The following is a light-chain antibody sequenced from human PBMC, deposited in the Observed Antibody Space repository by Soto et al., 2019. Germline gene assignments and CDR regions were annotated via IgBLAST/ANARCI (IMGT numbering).Light chain of an antibody. J-gene: IGKJ4*01. CDR1: QSLTSY. CDR3: QQYNNWPLT. CDR2: GLS. Sequence: EIVMTQSPATLSVSPGETATLSCRASQSLTSYLAWYQQKPDQAPRLLIYGLSTRATDIPARFSGSGSGTEFTLTISSLQSEDFAVYYCQQYNNWPLTFGVGTKVEIK. V-gene: IGKV3-15*01.